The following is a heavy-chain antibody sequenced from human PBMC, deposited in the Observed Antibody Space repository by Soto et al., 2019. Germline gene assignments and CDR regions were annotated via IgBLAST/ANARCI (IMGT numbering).Heavy chain of an antibody. CDR3: AKSDAFVSVALYDILTGSIQGFDY. D-gene: IGHD3-9*01. Sequence: GGSLRLSCAASGFTFSSYAMSWVRQAPGKGLEWVSAISGSGGSTYYADSVKGRFTISRDNSKNTLYLQMNSLRAEDTAVYYCAKSDAFVSVALYDILTGSIQGFDYWGQGPLVTVSS. CDR1: GFTFSSYA. V-gene: IGHV3-23*01. J-gene: IGHJ4*02. CDR2: ISGSGGST.